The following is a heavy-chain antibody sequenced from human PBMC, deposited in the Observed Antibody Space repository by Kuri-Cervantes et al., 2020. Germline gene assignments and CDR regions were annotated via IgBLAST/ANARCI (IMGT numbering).Heavy chain of an antibody. CDR1: GGSISSYY. V-gene: IGHV4-59*12. Sequence: GSLRLSCTVSGGSISSYYWSWIRQPPGKGLEWIGYIYYSGSTNYNPPLKSRVTISVDTSKNQFSLKLSSVTAADTAVYYCARGFNGEVVVVAASSPGPSKSNYYGMDVWGQGTTVTDSS. CDR3: ARGFNGEVVVVAASSPGPSKSNYYGMDV. D-gene: IGHD2-15*01. J-gene: IGHJ6*02. CDR2: IYYSGST.